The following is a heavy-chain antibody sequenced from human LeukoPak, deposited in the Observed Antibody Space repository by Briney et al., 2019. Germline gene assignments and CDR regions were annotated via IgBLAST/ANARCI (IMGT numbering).Heavy chain of an antibody. V-gene: IGHV4-34*01. Sequence: SETLSLTCAVYGGSFSGYYWSWIRQPPGKGLEWIGEINHSGSTNYNPSLKSRVTISVGTSKNQFSLKLSSVTAADTAVYYCARAEDCSSTSCQGYFDYWGQGTLVTVSS. J-gene: IGHJ4*02. CDR1: GGSFSGYY. D-gene: IGHD2-2*01. CDR2: INHSGST. CDR3: ARAEDCSSTSCQGYFDY.